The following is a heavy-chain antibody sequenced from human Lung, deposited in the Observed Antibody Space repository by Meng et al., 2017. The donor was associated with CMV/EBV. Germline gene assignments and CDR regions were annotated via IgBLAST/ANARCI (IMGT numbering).Heavy chain of an antibody. Sequence: QVPLQEPAPGLGKPSGPRSLTSAVAGGSIGSSNWGSWVRQPPGKGLEWIGEIYHSGSTNYNPSLKSRVTISVDKSKNQFSLKLSSVTAADTAVYYCASFPPPGKQWLVTDYWGQGTLVTVSS. CDR1: GGSIGSSNW. V-gene: IGHV4-4*02. J-gene: IGHJ4*02. CDR2: IYHSGST. D-gene: IGHD6-19*01. CDR3: ASFPPPGKQWLVTDY.